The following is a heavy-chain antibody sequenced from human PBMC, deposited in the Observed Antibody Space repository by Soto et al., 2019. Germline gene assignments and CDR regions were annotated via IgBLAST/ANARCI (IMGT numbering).Heavy chain of an antibody. CDR3: ASLEVVAATRYPRDY. CDR2: IIPILGIA. V-gene: IGHV1-69*02. CDR1: GGTFSSYT. Sequence: QVQLVQSGAEVKKPGSSVKVSCKASGGTFSSYTISWVRQAPGQGLEWMGRIIPILGIANYAQKFQGRVTITADKSTSTAYMELSSLRSEDTAVYYCASLEVVAATRYPRDYWGQGTLVTVSS. D-gene: IGHD2-15*01. J-gene: IGHJ4*02.